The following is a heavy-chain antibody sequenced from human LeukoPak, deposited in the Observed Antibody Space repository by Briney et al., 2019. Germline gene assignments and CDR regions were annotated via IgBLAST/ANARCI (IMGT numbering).Heavy chain of an antibody. V-gene: IGHV1-2*02. J-gene: IGHJ4*02. CDR2: INPNSGGT. D-gene: IGHD1-7*01. CDR1: GYTFTGYY. Sequence: ASVKVSCKASGYTFTGYYMHWVRQAPGQGLEWMGWINPNSGGTNYAQKFQGRVTMTRDTSISTAYMELSRLRSDDTAVYYCARDSTKTGTTFADYWGQGTLVTVSS. CDR3: ARDSTKTGTTFADY.